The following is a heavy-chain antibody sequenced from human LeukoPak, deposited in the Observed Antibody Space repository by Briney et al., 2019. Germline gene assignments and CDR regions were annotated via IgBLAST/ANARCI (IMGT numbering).Heavy chain of an antibody. CDR2: IYYSGST. V-gene: IGHV4-59*08. D-gene: IGHD3-10*01. Sequence: SETLSLTCTVSGGAISSYYWSWIRQPPGKGLEWIGYIYYSGSTNYNPSLKSRVTISVDTSKNQFSLKLTSVTAADTAVYYCARHVGKFYGMDVWGQGSTVNISS. CDR3: ARHVGKFYGMDV. J-gene: IGHJ6*02. CDR1: GGAISSYY.